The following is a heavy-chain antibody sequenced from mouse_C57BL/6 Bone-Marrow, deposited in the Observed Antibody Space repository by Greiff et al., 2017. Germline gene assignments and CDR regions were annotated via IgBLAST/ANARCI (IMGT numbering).Heavy chain of an antibody. CDR3: ARKGDYSSRGDY. Sequence: VQLQESGAELARPGASVKLSCKASGYTFTSYGISWVKQRTGQGLEWIGEIYPRSGNTYYNEKFKGKATLTADKSSSTAYMELRSLKSEDSAVYFCARKGDYSSRGDYGGQGTTLTVSS. J-gene: IGHJ2*01. D-gene: IGHD1-1*01. CDR1: GYTFTSYG. CDR2: IYPRSGNT. V-gene: IGHV1-81*01.